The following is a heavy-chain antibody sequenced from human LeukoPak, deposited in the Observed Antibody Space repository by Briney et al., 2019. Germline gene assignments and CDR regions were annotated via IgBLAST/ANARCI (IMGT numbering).Heavy chain of an antibody. Sequence: PGGSLSLSCAASGFTFSSYSMNWVRQAPGKGLEWVSSISSSGSFISYADSVKGRFTISRDNAKNSLYLQMNSLRAEDTAVYYCERGLDGYKVDYWGQGTLVTVSS. CDR1: GFTFSSYS. V-gene: IGHV3-21*01. D-gene: IGHD5-24*01. CDR3: ERGLDGYKVDY. J-gene: IGHJ4*02. CDR2: ISSSGSFI.